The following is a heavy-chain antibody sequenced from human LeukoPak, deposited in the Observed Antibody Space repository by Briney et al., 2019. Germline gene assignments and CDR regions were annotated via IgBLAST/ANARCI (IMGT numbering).Heavy chain of an antibody. D-gene: IGHD1-1*01. V-gene: IGHV1-18*01. CDR2: ISAYNGNT. CDR1: GGTFSSYA. Sequence: ASVKVSCKASGGTFSSYAISWVRQAPGQGLEWMGWISAYNGNTNYAQKLQGRVTMTTDTSTSTAYMELRSLRSDDTAVYYCARGGTLTLEPHTVDYWGQGTLVTVSS. CDR3: ARGGTLTLEPHTVDY. J-gene: IGHJ4*02.